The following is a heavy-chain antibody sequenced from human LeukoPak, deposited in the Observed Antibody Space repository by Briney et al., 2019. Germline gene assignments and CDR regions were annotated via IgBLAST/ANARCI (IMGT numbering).Heavy chain of an antibody. J-gene: IGHJ4*02. D-gene: IGHD6-13*01. Sequence: GGSLRLSCAASGFTVSINHMSWVRRAPGKGLEWVSVIYSGGSTYYADSVKGRFTISRDNSKNTLYLQMNSLRAEDTAVYYCASHSSSWYGFDYWGQGTLVTVSS. V-gene: IGHV3-53*01. CDR3: ASHSSSWYGFDY. CDR2: IYSGGST. CDR1: GFTVSINH.